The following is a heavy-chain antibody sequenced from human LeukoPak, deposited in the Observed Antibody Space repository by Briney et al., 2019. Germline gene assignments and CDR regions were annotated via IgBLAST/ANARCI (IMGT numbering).Heavy chain of an antibody. V-gene: IGHV3-7*01. CDR3: ATDRDNSDWQKRFDS. J-gene: IGHJ4*02. CDR1: GFTFSTYW. D-gene: IGHD2-21*02. Sequence: GGSLRLSCAAYGFTFSTYWMNWYRQAPGKGLEWVGNIKQDASEINYVDSMRGRFTTSRDKAKNSLHLQMNSLRAEDTAVYYCATDRDNSDWQKRFDSWGQGTLVTVSS. CDR2: IKQDASEI.